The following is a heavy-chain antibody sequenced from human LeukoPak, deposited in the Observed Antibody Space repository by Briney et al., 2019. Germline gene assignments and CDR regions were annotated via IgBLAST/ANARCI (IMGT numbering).Heavy chain of an antibody. J-gene: IGHJ1*01. Sequence: VASVKVSCKASGYTFTSYGISWVRQAPGQGLEWMGWISAYNGNTNYAQKFQGRVTMTTDTYTSTTYMELRSLRSDDTAVYYCASSDGKYFQHWGQGTLVTVSS. D-gene: IGHD1-1*01. V-gene: IGHV1-18*01. CDR3: ASSDGKYFQH. CDR1: GYTFTSYG. CDR2: ISAYNGNT.